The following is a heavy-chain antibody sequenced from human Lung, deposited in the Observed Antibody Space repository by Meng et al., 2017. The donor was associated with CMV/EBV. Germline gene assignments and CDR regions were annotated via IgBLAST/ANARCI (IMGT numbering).Heavy chain of an antibody. D-gene: IGHD6-13*01. CDR1: GFTFSNYA. Sequence: GESLKISCTASGFTFSNYAMSWVRQAPGKGLEWVAVIYAGGRSAYYAESVKGRFTICRDGSKNTVYLEMNSLRAEDTALYYCAKDSTYSAWGQGTLVTVSS. V-gene: IGHV3-23*03. J-gene: IGHJ5*02. CDR3: AKDSTYSA. CDR2: IYAGGRSA.